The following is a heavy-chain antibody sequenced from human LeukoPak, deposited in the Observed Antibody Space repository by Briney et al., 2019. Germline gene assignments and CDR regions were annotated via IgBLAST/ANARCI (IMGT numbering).Heavy chain of an antibody. V-gene: IGHV3-23*01. CDR2: ISGSGGKT. CDR3: ARAEGSGSSFDY. J-gene: IGHJ4*02. CDR1: GFXFSTYA. D-gene: IGHD3-10*01. Sequence: PGGSLRLSCAASGFXFSTYAMSWVRQAPGKGLEWVSAISGSGGKTYYAGSVKGRFTVSRDNSKNTLYLQMNSLRVEDTAVYYCARAEGSGSSFDYWGQGTLVTVSS.